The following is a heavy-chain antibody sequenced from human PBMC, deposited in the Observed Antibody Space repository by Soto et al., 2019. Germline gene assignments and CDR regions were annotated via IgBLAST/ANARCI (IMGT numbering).Heavy chain of an antibody. CDR2: INHSGST. J-gene: IGHJ6*02. Sequence: QVQLQQWGAGLLKPSETLSLTCAVYGGSFSGYYWSWIRQPPGKGLEWIGEINHSGSTNYNPSLKSRVTISVDTSKNQFSLKLSSVTAADTAVYYCARGRLVTAGNQFRYYYYYGMDVWDQGTTVTVSS. CDR3: ARGRLVTAGNQFRYYYYYGMDV. D-gene: IGHD3-9*01. V-gene: IGHV4-34*01. CDR1: GGSFSGYY.